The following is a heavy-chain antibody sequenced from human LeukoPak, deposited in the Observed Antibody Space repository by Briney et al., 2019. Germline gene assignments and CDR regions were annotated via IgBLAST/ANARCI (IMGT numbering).Heavy chain of an antibody. D-gene: IGHD6-19*01. J-gene: IGHJ4*02. CDR3: AKAAGYSSGWYVVPWDY. V-gene: IGHV3-23*01. Sequence: GGSLRLSCAASGFIFSTYAMSWVRQAPGKGLEWVSAISGSGGSTYNADPVKGRFTISRDNSKNTLYVQMNSLRAEDTAVYYCAKAAGYSSGWYVVPWDYWGQGTLVTVSS. CDR1: GFIFSTYA. CDR2: ISGSGGST.